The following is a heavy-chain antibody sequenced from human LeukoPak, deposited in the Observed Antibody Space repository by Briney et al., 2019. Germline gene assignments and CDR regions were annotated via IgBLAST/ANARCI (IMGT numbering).Heavy chain of an antibody. D-gene: IGHD3-22*01. V-gene: IGHV4-39*07. CDR2: IYYSGST. J-gene: IGHJ4*02. CDR3: ARLVVVIQSFDY. CDR1: GGSISSSSYY. Sequence: SQTLSLTCTVSGGSISSSSYYWGWIRQPPGKGLEWIGSIYYSGSTYYNPSLKSRVTISVDTSKNQFSLKLSSVTAADTAVYYCARLVVVIQSFDYWGQGTLVTVSS.